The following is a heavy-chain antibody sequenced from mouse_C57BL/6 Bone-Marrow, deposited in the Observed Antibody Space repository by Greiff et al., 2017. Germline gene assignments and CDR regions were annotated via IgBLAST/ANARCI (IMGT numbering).Heavy chain of an antibody. CDR2: INPGSGGT. J-gene: IGHJ2*01. Sequence: VQGVESGAELVRPGTSVKVSCKASGYAFTNYLIEWVKQRPGQGLEWIGVINPGSGGTNYNEKFKGKATLTADKSSRTAYMQLSSLTSEDSAVYFCARGGGYYDWGQGTTLTVSS. CDR3: ARGGGYYD. D-gene: IGHD2-3*01. CDR1: GYAFTNYL. V-gene: IGHV1-54*01.